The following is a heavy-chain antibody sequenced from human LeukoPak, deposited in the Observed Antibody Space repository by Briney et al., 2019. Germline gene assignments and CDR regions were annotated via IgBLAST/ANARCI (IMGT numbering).Heavy chain of an antibody. Sequence: GGSLRLSCAASGFTFSTYGMHWVRQAPGKGLEWVAFIRYDAINKYYADSVKGRFTISRDNSRNTLYLQMNSLRAEDTALYYCAKDGDTVSGTYYFDMDVWGKGTTVTISS. D-gene: IGHD1-26*01. V-gene: IGHV3-30*02. CDR2: IRYDAINK. J-gene: IGHJ6*03. CDR1: GFTFSTYG. CDR3: AKDGDTVSGTYYFDMDV.